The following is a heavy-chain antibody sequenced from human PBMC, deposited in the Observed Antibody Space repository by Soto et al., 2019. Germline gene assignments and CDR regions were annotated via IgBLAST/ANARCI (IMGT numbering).Heavy chain of an antibody. CDR3: ARAGAGQVSIDY. Sequence: PSETLSLTCTVSGGSISSGDYYWSWIRQPPGKGLEWIGYIYYSGSTYYNPSLKSRVTISVDTSKNQFSLKLSSVTAADTAVYYCARAGAGQVSIDYWGQGTLVTVSS. CDR2: IYYSGST. J-gene: IGHJ4*02. V-gene: IGHV4-30-4*01. CDR1: GGSISSGDYY. D-gene: IGHD3-10*01.